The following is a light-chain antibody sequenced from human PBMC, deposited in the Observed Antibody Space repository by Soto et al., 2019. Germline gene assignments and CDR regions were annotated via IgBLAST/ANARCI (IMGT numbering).Light chain of an antibody. CDR1: QGISNY. J-gene: IGKJ3*01. CDR3: QNYYSAPRA. CDR2: SAS. Sequence: DIQMTQSPSSLSASVGDRVTITCRASQGISNYLAWYQQKPGKVPKLLIYSASTLQSWVPSRFSGSGSGTDFTLTIRSVQPEDVATYYCQNYYSAPRALGPGTKVDIK. V-gene: IGKV1-27*01.